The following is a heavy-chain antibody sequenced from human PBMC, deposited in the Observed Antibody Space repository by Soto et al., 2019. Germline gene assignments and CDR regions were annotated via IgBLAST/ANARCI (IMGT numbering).Heavy chain of an antibody. CDR1: GYIFTAYS. D-gene: IGHD2-15*01. CDR3: AREENCRGGTCYSEYFHH. V-gene: IGHV1-46*01. CDR2: VNPSGGSA. J-gene: IGHJ1*01. Sequence: RASVKVSCKPSGYIFTAYSMHWVRQAPGQGLEWMGVVNPSGGSAHYAQSFEGRVTLARDTSTSTFYMELSSLRSEDTAVYYCAREENCRGGTCYSEYFHHWGQGTLVTVSS.